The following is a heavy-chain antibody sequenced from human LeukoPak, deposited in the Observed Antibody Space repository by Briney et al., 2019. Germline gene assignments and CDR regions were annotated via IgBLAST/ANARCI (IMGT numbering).Heavy chain of an antibody. Sequence: SETLSLTCTVSGGSLSSGDYYWSWIRQPPGRGLEWIGYIYYSGSTYYNPSLKSRVTISVDTSKNQFSLKLSSVTAADTAVYYCARFRHYDYDSSWFDPWGQGTLVTVSS. J-gene: IGHJ5*02. CDR2: IYYSGST. CDR1: GGSLSSGDYY. CDR3: ARFRHYDYDSSWFDP. D-gene: IGHD3-10*01. V-gene: IGHV4-30-4*01.